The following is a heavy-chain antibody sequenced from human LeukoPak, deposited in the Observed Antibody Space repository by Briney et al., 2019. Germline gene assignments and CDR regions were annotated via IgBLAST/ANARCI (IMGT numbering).Heavy chain of an antibody. Sequence: GGSLRLSCAASGFSVSSTYMSWVRQAPGKGLEWVSVTYSGGSTYYADSVKGRFTISRDNAENSLYLQMNSLRAEDTAVYYCARAVTTRASIWGQGTLVTVSS. D-gene: IGHD1/OR15-1a*01. J-gene: IGHJ4*02. CDR2: TYSGGST. V-gene: IGHV3-53*03. CDR1: GFSVSSTY. CDR3: ARAVTTRASI.